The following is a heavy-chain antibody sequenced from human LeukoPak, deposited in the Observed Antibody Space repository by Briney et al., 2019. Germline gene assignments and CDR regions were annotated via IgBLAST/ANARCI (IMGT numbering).Heavy chain of an antibody. CDR2: IRYDGSNK. J-gene: IGHJ1*01. Sequence: PGGSLRLSCAASGFTFSSYGMHWVRQAPGKGLEWVAFIRYDGSNKYYADSVKGRFTISRDNSKNTLYLQMNSLRAEDTAVYYCAKDSNSSTSAEYFQHWGQGTLVTVSS. CDR3: AKDSNSSTSAEYFQH. D-gene: IGHD2-2*01. V-gene: IGHV3-30*02. CDR1: GFTFSSYG.